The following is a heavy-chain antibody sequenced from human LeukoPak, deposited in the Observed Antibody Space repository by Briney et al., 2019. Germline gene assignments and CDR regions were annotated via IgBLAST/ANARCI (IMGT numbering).Heavy chain of an antibody. CDR1: GGTFSSYA. Sequence: SVKVSCRASGGTFSSYAISWVRQAPGQGLEWMGGIIPIFGTANYAQKFQGRVTITADKSTSTAYMELSSLRSEDTAVYYCARDFGYSSSWYNYFDYWGQGTLVTVSS. CDR2: IIPIFGTA. J-gene: IGHJ4*02. D-gene: IGHD6-13*01. CDR3: ARDFGYSSSWYNYFDY. V-gene: IGHV1-69*06.